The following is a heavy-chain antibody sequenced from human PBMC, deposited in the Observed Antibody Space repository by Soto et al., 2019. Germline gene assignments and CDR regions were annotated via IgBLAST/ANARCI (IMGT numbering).Heavy chain of an antibody. CDR2: ISAYNGNT. Sequence: QVQLVQSGAEVKKPGASVKVSCKASGYTFTSYGISWVRQAPGQGLEGMGWISAYNGNTNYAQKLQGRVTMNTDTSTRTAYMGLRRLRSDDTAVYYCARVIAAAVDFDYWGQGTLVTVSS. V-gene: IGHV1-18*01. D-gene: IGHD6-13*01. CDR1: GYTFTSYG. J-gene: IGHJ4*02. CDR3: ARVIAAAVDFDY.